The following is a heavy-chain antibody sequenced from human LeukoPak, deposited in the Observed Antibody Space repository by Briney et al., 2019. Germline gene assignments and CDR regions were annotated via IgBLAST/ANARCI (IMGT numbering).Heavy chain of an antibody. CDR2: MNPNSGNT. J-gene: IGHJ4*02. Sequence: ASVKVSCKASGYTFTSYDINWVRQATGQGLEWMGWMNPNSGNTGYAQKFQGRVTITRNTSISIAYMELSSLRSEDTAVYYCTARIKDFLYYDILTGYPDYWGQGTLVTVSS. V-gene: IGHV1-8*03. CDR1: GYTFTSYD. D-gene: IGHD3-9*01. CDR3: TARIKDFLYYDILTGYPDY.